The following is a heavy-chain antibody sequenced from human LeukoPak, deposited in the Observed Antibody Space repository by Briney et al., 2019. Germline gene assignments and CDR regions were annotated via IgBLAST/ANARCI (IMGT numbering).Heavy chain of an antibody. CDR1: GFTFSSYA. V-gene: IGHV3-30-3*01. CDR3: ARVYYDGSGGAFDI. D-gene: IGHD3-22*01. Sequence: GGLRLSCAASGFTFSSYAMHWVRQAPGKGLEWVAVISYDGSSNYYADSVKGRFTISRDNSKNMLYLQMSSLRAEDRAVYYCARVYYDGSGGAFDIWGQGTMVTVS. CDR2: ISYDGSSN. J-gene: IGHJ3*02.